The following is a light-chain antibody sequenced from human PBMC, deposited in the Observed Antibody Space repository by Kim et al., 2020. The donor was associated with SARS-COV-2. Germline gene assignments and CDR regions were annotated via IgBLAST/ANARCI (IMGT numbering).Light chain of an antibody. CDR2: KAS. CDR3: QQYNSYSPYT. CDR1: QSISTW. V-gene: IGKV1-5*03. J-gene: IGKJ2*01. Sequence: DIQMTQSPSTLSASVGDRVTITCRASQSISTWLAWYQQKPGKAPNLLIYKASSLESGVPSRFSGSGSGTEFTLTISSLQPDDFATYYCQQYNSYSPYTFGQGTKLEI.